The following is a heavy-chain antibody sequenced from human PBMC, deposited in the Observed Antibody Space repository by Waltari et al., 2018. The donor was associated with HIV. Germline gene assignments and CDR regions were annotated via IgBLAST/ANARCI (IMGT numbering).Heavy chain of an antibody. CDR1: GFIFSNFY. V-gene: IGHV3-23*01. CDR2: ISGRGSTT. CDR3: AKDGGSYSGWYDP. J-gene: IGHJ5*02. D-gene: IGHD1-26*01. Sequence: EVQLLESGGGLAQPGGSRSLSCAASGFIFSNFYMPWIRHSPGKGLEWISLISGRGSTTYYTDSVKGRFIISRDNSRNILFLQMNNLRVEDTAVYYCAKDGGSYSGWYDPWGQGTLVTVSS.